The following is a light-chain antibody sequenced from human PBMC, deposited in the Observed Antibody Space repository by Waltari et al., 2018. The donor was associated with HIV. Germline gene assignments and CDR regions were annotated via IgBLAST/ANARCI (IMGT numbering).Light chain of an antibody. V-gene: IGKV1-8*01. CDR3: QQYHSFPYT. J-gene: IGKJ3*01. Sequence: IQMAQFPAYLSASTAQKVTITCRANESIGTYLAWYQQKPGKVPQLLLFAASSLQTGVPSRCSGSGSGTDFTLTISWLESDDFATYYCQQYHSFPYTFGHGTTVD. CDR2: AAS. CDR1: ESIGTY.